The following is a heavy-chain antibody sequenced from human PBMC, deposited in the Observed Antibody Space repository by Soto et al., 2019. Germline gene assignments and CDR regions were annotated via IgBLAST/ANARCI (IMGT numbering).Heavy chain of an antibody. J-gene: IGHJ4*02. D-gene: IGHD3-9*01. CDR1: GFTFSTYA. CDR3: AKDAYYDILTGYCDH. V-gene: IGHV3-23*01. Sequence: EVQLLESGGGLVQPGGSLRLSCAASGFTFSTYAMSWVRQAPGKGLEWVSGISGSGGRTYFADSVKGRFTISRDNAKNTLSLQMNSLRAEDTALYYCAKDAYYDILTGYCDHWGQGTLVTVSS. CDR2: ISGSGGRT.